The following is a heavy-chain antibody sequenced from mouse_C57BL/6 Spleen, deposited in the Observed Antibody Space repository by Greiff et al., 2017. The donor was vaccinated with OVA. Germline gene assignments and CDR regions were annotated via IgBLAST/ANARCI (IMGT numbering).Heavy chain of an antibody. CDR3: TGSSYGY. Sequence: VQLKESGAELVRPGASVKLSCTASGFNIKDDYMHWVKQRPEQGLEWIGWIDPENGDTEYASKFQGKATITADTSSNTAYLQLSSLTSEDTAVYYCTGSSYGYWGQGTTLTVSS. CDR2: IDPENGDT. V-gene: IGHV14-4*01. D-gene: IGHD1-1*01. J-gene: IGHJ2*01. CDR1: GFNIKDDY.